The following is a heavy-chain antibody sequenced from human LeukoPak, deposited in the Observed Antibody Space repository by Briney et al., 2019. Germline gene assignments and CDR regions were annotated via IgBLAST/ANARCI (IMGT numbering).Heavy chain of an antibody. Sequence: AGGSLRLSCAASGFTFSNDRMNWVRQAPGKGLERVAHMNQDGSERYYVDSVRGRFTISSDTAQNSLYLHMNSLRAEDTAVYYCTRDYYDSTGQFYFASWGQGTLVTVSS. V-gene: IGHV3-7*01. D-gene: IGHD3-22*01. CDR3: TRDYYDSTGQFYFAS. CDR2: MNQDGSER. CDR1: GFTFSNDR. J-gene: IGHJ4*02.